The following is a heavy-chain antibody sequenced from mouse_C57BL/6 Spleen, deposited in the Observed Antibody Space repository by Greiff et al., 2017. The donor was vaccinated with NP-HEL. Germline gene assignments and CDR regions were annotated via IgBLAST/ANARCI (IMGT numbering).Heavy chain of an antibody. CDR3: ARGGDAWFAY. V-gene: IGHV1-69*01. Sequence: QVQLQQPGAELVMPGASVKLSCKASGYTFTSYWVHWVKQRPGQGLEWIGEIDPSDSYTNYNQKFKGKSTLTVDKSSSTAYMQLSSLTSEDSAVYYCARGGDAWFAYWGQGTLVTVSA. J-gene: IGHJ3*01. CDR2: IDPSDSYT. CDR1: GYTFTSYW.